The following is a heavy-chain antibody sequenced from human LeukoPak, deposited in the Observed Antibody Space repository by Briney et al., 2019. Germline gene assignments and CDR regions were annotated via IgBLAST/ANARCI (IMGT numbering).Heavy chain of an antibody. Sequence: SETLSLTCTVSGGSISSYYWSWIRQPPGKGLEWIGYIYYSGSTNYNPSLKSRVTISVDTSKNQFSLKLSSVTAADTAVYYCASRGGIGGYNWGQGTLVTVSS. J-gene: IGHJ4*02. CDR2: IYYSGST. CDR3: ASRGGIGGYN. V-gene: IGHV4-59*01. D-gene: IGHD3-22*01. CDR1: GGSISSYY.